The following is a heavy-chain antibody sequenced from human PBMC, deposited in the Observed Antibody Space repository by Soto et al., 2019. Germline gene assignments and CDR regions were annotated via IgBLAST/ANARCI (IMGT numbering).Heavy chain of an antibody. CDR2: ISGSGGST. V-gene: IGHV3-23*01. J-gene: IGHJ6*02. D-gene: IGHD3-3*01. Sequence: SGGSLRLSCAASGFTFSSYAMSWVRQAPGKGLEWVSAISGSGGSTYYADSVKGRFTISRDNSKNTLYLQMNSLRAEDTAVYYCAKDQLYYDFWSGYYSGMDVRGQGTTVTVSS. CDR1: GFTFSSYA. CDR3: AKDQLYYDFWSGYYSGMDV.